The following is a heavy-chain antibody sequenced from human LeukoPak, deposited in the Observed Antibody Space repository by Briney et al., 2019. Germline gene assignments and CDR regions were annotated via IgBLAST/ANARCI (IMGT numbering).Heavy chain of an antibody. V-gene: IGHV1-18*01. CDR2: IGAYNGDT. J-gene: IGHJ4*02. CDR3: ARVAIGVLTAYPSTLDH. D-gene: IGHD3-9*01. CDR1: GYTFTNYI. Sequence: GASVKVSCKASGYTFTNYIISWVRQAPRQGLEWMGWIGAYNGDTNYAQKLQGRVTMTTDTSTSTAYMELRSLRSDDTAVYYCARVAIGVLTAYPSTLDHWGQGTLVTVSS.